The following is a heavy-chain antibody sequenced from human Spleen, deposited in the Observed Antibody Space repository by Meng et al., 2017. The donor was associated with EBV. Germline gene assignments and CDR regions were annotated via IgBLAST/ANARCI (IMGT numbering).Heavy chain of an antibody. CDR2: MYYSGST. Sequence: QVMLLGSGPRLGKPSDTLSLSCPVSGGSVNSFNYFWSWLRQPQGKGLEWIGYMYYSGSTSYNPSLKSRVTISVDKSKNEFSLQLNSVTAADTAIYFCTRLGGSFDFWIWGHGTLVTVSS. CDR1: GGSVNSFNYF. J-gene: IGHJ4*01. CDR3: TRLGGSFDFWI. V-gene: IGHV4-61*01. D-gene: IGHD3-3*01.